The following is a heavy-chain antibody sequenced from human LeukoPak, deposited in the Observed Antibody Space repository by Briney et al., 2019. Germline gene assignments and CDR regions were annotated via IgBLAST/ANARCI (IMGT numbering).Heavy chain of an antibody. J-gene: IGHJ4*02. Sequence: PGGSLRLSCAASGFTFSSYWMHWVRQAPGKGLVWVSRINSDGSSTSYADSVEGRFTISRDNAKNTLYLQMNSLRAEDTAVYYCARDDKYDFWSGYPDYFDYWGQGTLVTVSS. CDR1: GFTFSSYW. CDR2: INSDGSST. D-gene: IGHD3-3*01. CDR3: ARDDKYDFWSGYPDYFDY. V-gene: IGHV3-74*01.